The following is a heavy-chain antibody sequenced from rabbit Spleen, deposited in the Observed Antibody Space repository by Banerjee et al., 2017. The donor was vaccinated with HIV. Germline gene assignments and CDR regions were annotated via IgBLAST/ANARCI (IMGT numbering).Heavy chain of an antibody. CDR1: GFSFSSSDY. CDR3: AKESAYYLTRLDL. Sequence: QSLEESGGDLVKPGASLTLTCTASGFSFSSSDYMCWVRQAPGKGLEWISCIAGSSSGFTYSATWAKGRFTCSKTSSTTVTLQMTSLTAADTAAYFRAKESAYYLTRLDLWGPGTLVTVS. CDR2: IAGSSSGFT. V-gene: IGHV1S40*01. D-gene: IGHD1-1*01. J-gene: IGHJ3*01.